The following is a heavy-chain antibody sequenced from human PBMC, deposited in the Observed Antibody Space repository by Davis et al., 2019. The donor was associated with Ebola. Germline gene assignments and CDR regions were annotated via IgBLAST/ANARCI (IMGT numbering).Heavy chain of an antibody. V-gene: IGHV4-34*01. Sequence: SETLSLTCAVYGGSFSAYYWSCIRQPPGKGLEWIGEINYSGSTNYNPSLKSRVTISVDTSKNQFSLKLGSVTAADTAVYYCARHSSGTKGWFDLWGQGTLVTVSS. CDR1: GGSFSAYY. CDR3: ARHSSGTKGWFDL. J-gene: IGHJ5*02. CDR2: INYSGST. D-gene: IGHD6-19*01.